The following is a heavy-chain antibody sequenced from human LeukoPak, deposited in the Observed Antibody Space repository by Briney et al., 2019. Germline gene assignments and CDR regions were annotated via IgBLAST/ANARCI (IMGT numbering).Heavy chain of an antibody. Sequence: ASVKVSCKASGYTFTGDYMHSVRQAPGQGLEWMGRINPNSGGTNYAQKFQGRVTMTRDTSISTAYMELSRLRSDDTAVYYCARKGGSGSYTRDIDYWGQGTLVTVSS. CDR2: INPNSGGT. CDR1: GYTFTGDY. D-gene: IGHD1-26*01. CDR3: ARKGGSGSYTRDIDY. V-gene: IGHV1-2*06. J-gene: IGHJ4*02.